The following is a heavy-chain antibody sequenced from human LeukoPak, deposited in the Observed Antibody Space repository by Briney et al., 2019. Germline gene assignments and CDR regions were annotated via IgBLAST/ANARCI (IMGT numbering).Heavy chain of an antibody. D-gene: IGHD3-10*01. J-gene: IGHJ6*03. CDR2: ISGSGGST. Sequence: GGSLRLSCAASGFTFSSYAMSWVRQAPGKGLEWVSAISGSGGSTYYADSVKGRFTISRDNSKNTLYLQMNSLRAEDTAVYYCAKDYWRFGELREYYYYYYMDVWGKGTTVTVSS. V-gene: IGHV3-23*01. CDR3: AKDYWRFGELREYYYYYYMDV. CDR1: GFTFSSYA.